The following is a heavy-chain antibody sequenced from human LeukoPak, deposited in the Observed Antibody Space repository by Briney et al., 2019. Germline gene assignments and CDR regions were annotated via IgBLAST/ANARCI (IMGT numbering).Heavy chain of an antibody. D-gene: IGHD1-26*01. Sequence: GGSLRLSCAASGFTFSRYWMHWVRQAPGQGLVWVSRINSDGSITTYADSVKGRFTISRDNAKSTLYLQLNSLRAEDTAVYYCARAPTGGSYFDYWGQGSLVTVSS. CDR2: INSDGSIT. V-gene: IGHV3-74*01. J-gene: IGHJ4*02. CDR1: GFTFSRYW. CDR3: ARAPTGGSYFDY.